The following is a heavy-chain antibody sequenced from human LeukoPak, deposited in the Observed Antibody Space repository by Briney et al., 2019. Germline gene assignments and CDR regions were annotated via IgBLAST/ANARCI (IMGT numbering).Heavy chain of an antibody. V-gene: IGHV3-9*03. J-gene: IGHJ4*02. CDR2: FSWNSGSI. Sequence: GRSLRLSCAASGFTFDDYAMDWVRQAPGKGLEWVSGFSWNSGSIGYADSVKGRFTISRDNAKHSLDLQMNSLRAEDMALYYCAKDVGGELPGYYFDYWGQGTLVTVSS. CDR3: AKDVGGELPGYYFDY. CDR1: GFTFDDYA. D-gene: IGHD1-26*01.